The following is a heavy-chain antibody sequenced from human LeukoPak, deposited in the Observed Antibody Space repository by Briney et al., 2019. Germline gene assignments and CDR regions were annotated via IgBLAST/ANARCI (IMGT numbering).Heavy chain of an antibody. D-gene: IGHD6-13*01. CDR2: IIPIFGTA. Sequence: SVRVSCKASGGTFSSYAISWVRQAPGQGLEWMGGIIPIFGTANYTQKFQGRVTITTDESTCTAYMELSSLRSEDTAVYYCASSYSSSWPNFDYWGQGTLVTVSS. CDR3: ASSYSSSWPNFDY. V-gene: IGHV1-69*05. CDR1: GGTFSSYA. J-gene: IGHJ4*02.